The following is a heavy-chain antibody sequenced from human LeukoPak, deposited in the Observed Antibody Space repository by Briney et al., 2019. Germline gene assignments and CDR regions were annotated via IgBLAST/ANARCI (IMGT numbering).Heavy chain of an antibody. CDR2: IYPGDSDT. CDR1: GYSFTSYW. Sequence: GESLKISCKGSGYSFTSYWIGWVRQMPGKGLEWMGIIYPGDSDTRYSPSFQGQVTISADKSISTAYLQWSSLKASDTAMYCCARRSEDYDSSGYQTPYFDYWGQGTLVTVSS. D-gene: IGHD3-22*01. V-gene: IGHV5-51*01. CDR3: ARRSEDYDSSGYQTPYFDY. J-gene: IGHJ4*02.